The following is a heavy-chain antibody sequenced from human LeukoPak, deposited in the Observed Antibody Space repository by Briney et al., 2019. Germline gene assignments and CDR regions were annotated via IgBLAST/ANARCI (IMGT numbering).Heavy chain of an antibody. CDR2: LKGNGANT. V-gene: IGHV3-23*01. Sequence: GGSLRLSCAASGFTFSSSGMTWVRQAPGKGLEWVAALKGNGANTYYADSVRGRFTISRDNSKNTLYLQMTSLRAEDTAIYYCAKDLGRIFLATPRDAFDIWGLGTMVTVSS. CDR3: AKDLGRIFLATPRDAFDI. D-gene: IGHD6-6*01. CDR1: GFTFSSSG. J-gene: IGHJ3*02.